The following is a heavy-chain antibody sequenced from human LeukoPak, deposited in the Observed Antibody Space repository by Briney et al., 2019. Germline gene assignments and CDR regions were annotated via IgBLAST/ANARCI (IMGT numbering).Heavy chain of an antibody. D-gene: IGHD1-1*01. CDR1: GFTFSSYA. CDR2: IYYSGST. J-gene: IGHJ4*02. Sequence: PGGSLRLSCAASGFTFSSYAMSWVRQAPGKGLEWIGYIYYSGSTNYNPSLKSRVTISVDTSKNQISLKLSSVTAADTAVYYCARNLNGRYWGQGTLVTVSS. CDR3: ARNLNGRY. V-gene: IGHV4-59*01.